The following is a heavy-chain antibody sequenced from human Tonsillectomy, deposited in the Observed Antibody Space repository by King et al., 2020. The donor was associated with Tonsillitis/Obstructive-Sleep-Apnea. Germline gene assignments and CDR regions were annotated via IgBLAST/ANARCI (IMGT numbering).Heavy chain of an antibody. CDR3: TTDFVEGGVVVDY. J-gene: IGHJ4*02. CDR1: GFTFSNAW. V-gene: IGHV3-15*01. CDR2: VKSKTDGWTT. Sequence: VQLVESGGGLIKPGGSLRLSCAASGFTFSNAWMSWVRQAPGKGLEWVGRVKSKTDGWTTDYAAPVKGRFTISREDSKDMLYLQMSSLKTEDTAVYYCTTDFVEGGVVVDYWGQGTLVTVSS. D-gene: IGHD3-16*01.